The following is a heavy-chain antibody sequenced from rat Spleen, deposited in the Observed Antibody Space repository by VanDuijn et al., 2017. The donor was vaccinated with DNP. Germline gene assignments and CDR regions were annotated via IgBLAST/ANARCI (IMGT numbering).Heavy chain of an antibody. CDR1: GFTFSDYY. D-gene: IGHD1-4*01. Sequence: EVQLVESGGGLVQPGRSMKLSCEASGFTFSDYYMAWVRQAPKKGLEWVATISYDGSSTYYRDSVKGRFTISRDNAKSTLYLQMNSLRSEDTATYYCAKDPQLPGAFWGQGTLVTVSS. J-gene: IGHJ3*01. V-gene: IGHV5-22*01. CDR2: ISYDGSST. CDR3: AKDPQLPGAF.